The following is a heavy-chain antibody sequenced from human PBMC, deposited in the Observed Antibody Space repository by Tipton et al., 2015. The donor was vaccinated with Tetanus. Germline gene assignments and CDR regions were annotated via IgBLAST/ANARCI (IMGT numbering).Heavy chain of an antibody. J-gene: IGHJ3*02. CDR3: ASGLDNYAAFDI. Sequence: TLSLTCTVSGGSISSYYWSWIRQPPGKGLEWIGYIYYSGSTNYNPSPKSRVTISVDTSKNQFSLKLSSVTAADTAVYYCASGLDNYAAFDIWGQGTMVTVSS. V-gene: IGHV4-59*01. D-gene: IGHD4-11*01. CDR1: GGSISSYY. CDR2: IYYSGST.